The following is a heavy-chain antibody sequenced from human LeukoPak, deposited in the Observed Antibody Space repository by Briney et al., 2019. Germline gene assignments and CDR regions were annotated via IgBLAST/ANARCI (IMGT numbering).Heavy chain of an antibody. CDR1: GGSINSYY. J-gene: IGHJ4*02. CDR3: ARRNYYDTSGYQFDF. D-gene: IGHD3-22*01. Sequence: SETLSLTCAVSGGSINSYYWHWIRQPPGKGMEGIGYISYSGNTNYNPSLTSPVTISVDTCKNQFSLKLTSVSAAHTALSLCARRNYYDTSGYQFDFWGQGTLVTVSS. V-gene: IGHV4-59*08. CDR2: ISYSGNT.